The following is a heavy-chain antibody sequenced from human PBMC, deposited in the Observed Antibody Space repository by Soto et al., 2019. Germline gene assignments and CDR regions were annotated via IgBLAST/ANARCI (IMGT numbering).Heavy chain of an antibody. V-gene: IGHV4-59*01. Sequence: SETLSLTCTVSGGSISSYYWSGIRQPPGKGLEWLGYLYYSASTNYNPSLKSRVTISVDTSKNQFSLKLSSVTAADTAVYCCAMRQLELKYNWLDPWGQRTLVTVSS. CDR2: LYYSAST. CDR1: GGSISSYY. CDR3: AMRQLELKYNWLDP. D-gene: IGHD1-1*01. J-gene: IGHJ5*02.